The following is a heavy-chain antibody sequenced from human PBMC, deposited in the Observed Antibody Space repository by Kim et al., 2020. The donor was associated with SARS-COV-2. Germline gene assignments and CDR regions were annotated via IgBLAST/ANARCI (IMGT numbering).Heavy chain of an antibody. CDR1: GFTFSSYA. Sequence: GGSLRLSCAASGFTFSSYAMSWVRQAPGKGLEWVSAISGSGGSTYYADSVKGRFTISRDNSKNTLYLQMNSLRAEDTAVYYCAKVRRSMIVVVITTFDYWGQGTLVTVSS. CDR3: AKVRRSMIVVVITTFDY. CDR2: ISGSGGST. D-gene: IGHD3-22*01. V-gene: IGHV3-23*01. J-gene: IGHJ4*02.